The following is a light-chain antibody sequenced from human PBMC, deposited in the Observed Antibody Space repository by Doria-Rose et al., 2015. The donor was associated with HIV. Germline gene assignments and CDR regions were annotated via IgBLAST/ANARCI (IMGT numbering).Light chain of an antibody. CDR2: AAS. J-gene: IGKJ1*01. CDR1: QGISTY. V-gene: IGKV1-39*01. Sequence: SVRDRVTITCRASQGISTYLNWYQHKPGKGPKLLIYAASTLQSGVPSRFSGRGSGRDFTLTISSLQPEDFATYYCQQSYSSPWTFGPGTKVETK. CDR3: QQSYSSPWT.